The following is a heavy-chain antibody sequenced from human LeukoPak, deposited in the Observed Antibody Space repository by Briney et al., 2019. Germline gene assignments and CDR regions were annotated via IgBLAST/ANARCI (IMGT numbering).Heavy chain of an antibody. Sequence: GGSLRLSCAASGFTFSNAWMSWVRQAPGKGLEWVSYISSSGSTIYYADSVKGRFTISRDNAKNSLYLQMNSLRAEDTAVYYCARDTTLVGPDDYWGQGTLVTVSS. CDR3: ARDTTLVGPDDY. CDR2: ISSSGSTI. J-gene: IGHJ4*02. D-gene: IGHD2/OR15-2a*01. V-gene: IGHV3-11*04. CDR1: GFTFSNAW.